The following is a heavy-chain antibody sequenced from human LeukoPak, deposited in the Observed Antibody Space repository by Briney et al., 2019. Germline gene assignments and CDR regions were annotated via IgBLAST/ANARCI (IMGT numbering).Heavy chain of an antibody. CDR2: IYTSGST. Sequence: SETLSLTCTVSGGSISSYYWSWIQQPAGKGLEWIGRIYTSGSTNYNPSLKSRVTMSVDTSKNQFSLKLSSVTAADTAVYYCARDKRDIVVVPAQPTGMDVWGQGTTVTVSS. CDR3: ARDKRDIVVVPAQPTGMDV. V-gene: IGHV4-4*07. J-gene: IGHJ6*02. D-gene: IGHD2-2*01. CDR1: GGSISSYY.